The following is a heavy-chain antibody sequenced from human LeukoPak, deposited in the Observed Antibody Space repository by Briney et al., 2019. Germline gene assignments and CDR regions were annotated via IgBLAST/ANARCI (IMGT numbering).Heavy chain of an antibody. V-gene: IGHV3-43*02. Sequence: GGSLRLSCAASGFTFDDYAMHWVRHAPGKGLEWVSLISGDGGSTYYADSVKGRFTISRENSKNSLYLQMNSLRTEDTALYYCAKTGYDSSGYLIDYWGQGTLVTVSS. CDR3: AKTGYDSSGYLIDY. D-gene: IGHD3-22*01. CDR1: GFTFDDYA. J-gene: IGHJ4*02. CDR2: ISGDGGST.